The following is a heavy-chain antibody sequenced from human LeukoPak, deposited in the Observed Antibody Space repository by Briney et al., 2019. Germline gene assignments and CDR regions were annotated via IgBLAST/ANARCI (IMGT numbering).Heavy chain of an antibody. CDR3: ARDLYGDYAFDY. D-gene: IGHD4-17*01. V-gene: IGHV3-74*01. CDR1: GFTFSSYW. Sequence: GGSLRLSCAASGFTFSSYWMHWVRQAPGKGLVWVSRINSDGSSTNYADSVKGRFTISRDNTKNTLYLQMNSLRAEDTAVYYCARDLYGDYAFDYWGQGTLVTVSS. J-gene: IGHJ4*02. CDR2: INSDGSST.